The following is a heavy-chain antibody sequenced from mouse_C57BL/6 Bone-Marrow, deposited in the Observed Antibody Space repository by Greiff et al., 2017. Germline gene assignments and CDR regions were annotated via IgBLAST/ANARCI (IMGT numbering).Heavy chain of an antibody. Sequence: QVQLQQSGPELVKPGASVKISCKASGYAFSSSWMNWVKQRPGKGLEWIGRIYPGDGDTNYNGKFKGKATLTADKSSSTAYMQLSSLTSEDSAVYFCARSNYGNTFAYWGQGTLVTVSA. CDR3: ARSNYGNTFAY. D-gene: IGHD1-1*01. CDR1: GYAFSSSW. CDR2: IYPGDGDT. J-gene: IGHJ3*01. V-gene: IGHV1-82*01.